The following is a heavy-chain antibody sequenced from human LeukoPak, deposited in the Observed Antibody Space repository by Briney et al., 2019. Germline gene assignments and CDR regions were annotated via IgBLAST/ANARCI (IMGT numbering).Heavy chain of an antibody. CDR1: GYTFTSYD. Sequence: ASVKVSCKASGYTFTSYDINWVRQATGQGLEWMGWMNPNSGNTGYAQKFLGRVTITRNTSISTTYMELSSLRSEDTAVYYCARENGWYSSGFDYWGQGTLVTVSS. D-gene: IGHD6-19*01. V-gene: IGHV1-8*01. CDR2: MNPNSGNT. CDR3: ARENGWYSSGFDY. J-gene: IGHJ4*02.